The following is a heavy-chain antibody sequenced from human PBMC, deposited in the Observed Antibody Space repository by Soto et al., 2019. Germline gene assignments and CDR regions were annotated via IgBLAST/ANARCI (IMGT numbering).Heavy chain of an antibody. D-gene: IGHD2-21*02. V-gene: IGHV1-69*01. CDR2: IITIFGTA. CDR3: ARVDCGCDCYFVAYHYYYGMAV. J-gene: IGHJ6*02. CDR1: RGTFSSYA. Sequence: SVRVSCEAARGTFSSYAIRWVRQDTGQEIARMGGIITIFGTASYAQKYQGRVTITADESTSTAYMELSSLRSEDTAVYYCARVDCGCDCYFVAYHYYYGMAVWGQGTTVAVSS.